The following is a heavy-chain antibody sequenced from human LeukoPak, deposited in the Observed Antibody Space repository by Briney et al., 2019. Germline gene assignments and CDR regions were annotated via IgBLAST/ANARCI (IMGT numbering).Heavy chain of an antibody. CDR2: ISGSGGST. Sequence: GGSLRLSCAASGFTFSSYGMHWVRQAPGKGLEWVSAISGSGGSTYYADSVKGRFTISRDNSKNTLYLQMNSLRAEDTAVYYCARVIIVVVPAFDYWGQGTLVTVSS. CDR1: GFTFSSYG. CDR3: ARVIIVVVPAFDY. D-gene: IGHD2-2*01. J-gene: IGHJ4*02. V-gene: IGHV3-23*01.